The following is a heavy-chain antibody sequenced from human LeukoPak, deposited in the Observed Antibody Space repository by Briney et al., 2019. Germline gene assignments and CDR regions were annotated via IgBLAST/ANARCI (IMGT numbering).Heavy chain of an antibody. CDR3: AMDSAWLPLKFDY. V-gene: IGHV3-66*01. Sequence: SGGSLRLSCAASGFTVSSNYMSWVRQAPGKGLEWVSIIYSGGSTYYADSVRGRFTISRDNSNNTLYLQMNNLRAEDTAVYYCAMDSAWLPLKFDYWGPGTLVAVST. J-gene: IGHJ4*02. CDR1: GFTVSSNY. D-gene: IGHD5-24*01. CDR2: IYSGGST.